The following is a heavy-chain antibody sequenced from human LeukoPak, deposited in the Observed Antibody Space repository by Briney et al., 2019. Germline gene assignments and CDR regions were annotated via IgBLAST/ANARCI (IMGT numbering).Heavy chain of an antibody. CDR3: AGAYGYNSGFVDY. Sequence: NPSETLSLTCAVYGGSFSGYYWSWIRQPPGKGLEWIGEINHSGSTNYNPSLKSRVTISVDTSKNQFSLRLSSVTAADTAVYYCAGAYGYNSGFVDYWGQGTLVTVSS. V-gene: IGHV4-34*01. CDR2: INHSGST. J-gene: IGHJ4*02. D-gene: IGHD5-24*01. CDR1: GGSFSGYY.